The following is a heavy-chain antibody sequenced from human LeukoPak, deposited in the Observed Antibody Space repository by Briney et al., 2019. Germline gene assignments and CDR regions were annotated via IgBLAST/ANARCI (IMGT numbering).Heavy chain of an antibody. D-gene: IGHD3-10*01. CDR2: IYYSGST. CDR3: AREEATMVRGVIYY. V-gene: IGHV4-30-4*01. Sequence: SETLSLTCTVSGGSISSGDYYWSWLRQPPGTGLEWIGYIYYSGSTYYNPSLKSRVTISVDTSKNQFSLKLSSVTAADTAVYYCAREEATMVRGVIYYWGQGTLVTVSS. CDR1: GGSISSGDYY. J-gene: IGHJ4*02.